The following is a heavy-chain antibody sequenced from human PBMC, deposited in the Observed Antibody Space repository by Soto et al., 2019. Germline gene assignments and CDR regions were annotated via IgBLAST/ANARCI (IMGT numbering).Heavy chain of an antibody. Sequence: QVQLVESGGGVVQPGRSLRLSCVASGFIFSSYGMHGVRQAPGKGLEWVAVVWFDGRNEFYADSVKGRFTISRDNSKKTLFLQMNSLRAEDTAVYYCAKMVGVSVAAAGFDLWGQGTLVTVSS. CDR2: VWFDGRNE. J-gene: IGHJ4*02. V-gene: IGHV3-33*06. D-gene: IGHD6-13*01. CDR3: AKMVGVSVAAAGFDL. CDR1: GFIFSSYG.